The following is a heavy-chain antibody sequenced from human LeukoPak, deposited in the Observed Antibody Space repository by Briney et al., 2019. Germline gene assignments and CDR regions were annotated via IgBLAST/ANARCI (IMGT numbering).Heavy chain of an antibody. CDR3: GRDLFGGRLRIALAGSWFDP. D-gene: IGHD6-19*01. J-gene: IGHJ5*02. CDR1: GDSVSINSAG. CDR2: TYYRSQWYN. V-gene: IGHV6-1*01. Sequence: SQTPSLTCAISGDSVSINSAGCNSARHSPWRGLEWLGRTYYRSQWYNDYAVSVKSRITINPNTSKNKLSLPRKPVTSEDTAVHYCGRDLFGGRLRIALAGSWFDPWGQGTLVNVSS.